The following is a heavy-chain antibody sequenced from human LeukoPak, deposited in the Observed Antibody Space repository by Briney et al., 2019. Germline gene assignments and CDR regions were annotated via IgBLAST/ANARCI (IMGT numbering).Heavy chain of an antibody. V-gene: IGHV1-18*01. CDR1: GYTFTSYG. CDR2: ISAYNGNT. J-gene: IGHJ4*02. D-gene: IGHD2-15*01. Sequence: ASVKVSCKASGYTFTSYGISWVRQAPGQGLEWMGWISAYNGNTNYAQKLQGRVTMTTDTSTSTAYMELRSLRSDDTAVYYCARTSSYCSGGNCYTAYWGQGTLVTVSS. CDR3: ARTSSYCSGGNCYTAY.